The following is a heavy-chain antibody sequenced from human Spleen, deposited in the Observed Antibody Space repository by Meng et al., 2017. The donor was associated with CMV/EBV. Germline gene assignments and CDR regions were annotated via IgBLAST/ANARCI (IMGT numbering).Heavy chain of an antibody. D-gene: IGHD3-3*01. CDR3: AKDAVNLDDFWNGDDDQTYYFDH. CDR2: INQEGSER. J-gene: IGHJ4*02. CDR1: GFSFSNVW. V-gene: IGHV3-7*04. Sequence: GESLKISCAASGFSFSNVWMTWVRQAPGKGLEWVANINQEGSERYVGSLKGRFRISRDNAKNLLYLQMSSLRSEDTAVYYCAKDAVNLDDFWNGDDDQTYYFDHWGQGTLVTVSS.